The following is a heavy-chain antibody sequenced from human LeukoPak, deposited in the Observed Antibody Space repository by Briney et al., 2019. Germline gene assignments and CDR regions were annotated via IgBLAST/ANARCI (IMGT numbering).Heavy chain of an antibody. CDR2: IIPILGIA. CDR3: ARALTYYYDSSGYLDY. V-gene: IGHV1-69*02. CDR1: GGTFSSYT. D-gene: IGHD3-22*01. J-gene: IGHJ4*02. Sequence: ASVKVSCEASGGTFSSYTISWVRQAPGQGLEWMGRIIPILGIANYAQKFQGRVTITADKSTSTAYMELSSLRSEDTAVYYCARALTYYYDSSGYLDYWGQGTLVTVSS.